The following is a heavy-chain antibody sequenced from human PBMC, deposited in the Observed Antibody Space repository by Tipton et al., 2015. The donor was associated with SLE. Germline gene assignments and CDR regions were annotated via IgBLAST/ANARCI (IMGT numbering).Heavy chain of an antibody. D-gene: IGHD3-3*01. V-gene: IGHV4-39*07. CDR2: IYHSGTT. J-gene: IGHJ4*02. Sequence: TLSLTCTVSGGSISSGGYYWGWIRQPPGKGLEWLGSIYHSGTTSYKQSLKSRVTISVDTSKNQFSLKLSSVTAADTAVYYCARTEATIFGVIIYFDYWGQGTLVTVSS. CDR3: ARTEATIFGVIIYFDY. CDR1: GGSISSGGYY.